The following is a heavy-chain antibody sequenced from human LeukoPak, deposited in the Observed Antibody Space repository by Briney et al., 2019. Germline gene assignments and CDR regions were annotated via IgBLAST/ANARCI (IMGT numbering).Heavy chain of an antibody. CDR2: INPNSGGT. CDR1: GYSFTTLG. CDR3: ARTVPYYDSSGYRDY. J-gene: IGHJ4*02. V-gene: IGHV1-2*02. Sequence: ASVKVSCKASGYSFTTLGISWVRQAPGQGLAWVGWINPNSGGTNYAQKFQGRVTMTRDTSISTAYMELSRLRSDDTAVYYCARTVPYYDSSGYRDYWGQGTLVTVSS. D-gene: IGHD3-22*01.